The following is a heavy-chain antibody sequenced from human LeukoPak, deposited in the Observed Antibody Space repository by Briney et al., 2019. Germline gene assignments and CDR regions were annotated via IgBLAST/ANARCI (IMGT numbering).Heavy chain of an antibody. CDR3: ARDTIFGVVNYHYYMDV. CDR1: GYTFTGYY. CDR2: TNPNSGGT. Sequence: ASVKVSCKASGYTFTGYYMHWVRQAPGQGLEWMGRTNPNSGGTNYAQKFQGRVTMTRDTSISTAYMELSRLRSDDTAVYYCARDTIFGVVNYHYYMDVWGKGTTVTVSS. D-gene: IGHD3-3*01. V-gene: IGHV1-2*06. J-gene: IGHJ6*03.